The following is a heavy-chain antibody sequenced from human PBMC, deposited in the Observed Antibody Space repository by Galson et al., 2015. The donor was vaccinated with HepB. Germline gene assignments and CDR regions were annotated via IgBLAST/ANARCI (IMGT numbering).Heavy chain of an antibody. J-gene: IGHJ5*02. D-gene: IGHD3-16*01. Sequence: QPGAAAKKLVDTPRISCEAAGGTCSSYAISSVRQAPGQGLEWKGGIIPILGIANYAQKFQGRVTITADKSTSIAYMELSSLRSEDTAVYYCAELGGGPVGGLSGDKRRGLVNWFDPWGQGTLVTVSS. CDR1: GGTCSSYA. V-gene: IGHV1-69*10. CDR3: AELGGGPVGGLSGDKRRGLVNWFDP. CDR2: IIPILGIA.